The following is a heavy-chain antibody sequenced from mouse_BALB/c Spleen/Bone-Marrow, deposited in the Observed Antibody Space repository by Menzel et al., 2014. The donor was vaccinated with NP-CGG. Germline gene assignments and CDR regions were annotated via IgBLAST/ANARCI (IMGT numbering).Heavy chain of an antibody. CDR2: IDPANGNT. J-gene: IGHJ4*01. CDR1: GFNIKDTY. Sequence: EVQLVESGAELVKPGASVKLSCTASGFNIKDTYMHWVKQRPEQGLEWIGRIDPANGNTKYDPKFQGKATITADTSSNTAYLQLSSLTSEDTAVYYCARGNYGVFYAMDYWGQGTSVTVSS. D-gene: IGHD2-1*01. CDR3: ARGNYGVFYAMDY. V-gene: IGHV14-3*02.